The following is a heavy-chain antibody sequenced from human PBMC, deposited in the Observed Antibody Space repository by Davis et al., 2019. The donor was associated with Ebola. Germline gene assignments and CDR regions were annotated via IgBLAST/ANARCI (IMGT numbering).Heavy chain of an antibody. J-gene: IGHJ5*02. CDR1: GGSISSSSYY. D-gene: IGHD6-6*01. CDR2: IYYSGST. V-gene: IGHV4-39*01. CDR3: ARHRPGGWFDP. Sequence: SETLSLTCTVSGGSISSSSYYWGWIRQPPGKGLEWIGSIYYSGSTYSNPSLKSRVTISVDTSKNQFSLKLSSVTAADTAVYYCARHRPGGWFDPWGQGTLVTVSS.